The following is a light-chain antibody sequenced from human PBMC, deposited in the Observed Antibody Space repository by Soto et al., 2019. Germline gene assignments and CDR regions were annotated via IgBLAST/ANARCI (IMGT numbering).Light chain of an antibody. CDR3: QQYGSSPRT. CDR1: QSINSNY. V-gene: IGKV3-20*01. Sequence: EIVLTQSPGTLSLSPGERATLSCRASQSINSNYLAWYQQNPGQAPRLLIYSASSRATGIPDRFSGSGSGTDFTLTISRLEPEDFAVYYCQQYGSSPRTFGQGTKVEIK. CDR2: SAS. J-gene: IGKJ1*01.